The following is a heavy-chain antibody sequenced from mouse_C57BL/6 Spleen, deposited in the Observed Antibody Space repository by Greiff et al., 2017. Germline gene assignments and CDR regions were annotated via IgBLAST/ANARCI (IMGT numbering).Heavy chain of an antibody. CDR3: TGIAY. CDR1: GYTFTDYE. V-gene: IGHV1-15*01. D-gene: IGHD4-1*01. CDR2: IDPVSGGT. J-gene: IGHJ3*01. Sequence: QVQLQQSGAELVRPGASVTLSCKASGYTFTDYEMHWVKQTPVHGLEWIGAIDPVSGGTAYNQKFKGKAILTADKSSSTAYMELRSLTSEDSAVYYWTGIAYWGQGTLVTVSA.